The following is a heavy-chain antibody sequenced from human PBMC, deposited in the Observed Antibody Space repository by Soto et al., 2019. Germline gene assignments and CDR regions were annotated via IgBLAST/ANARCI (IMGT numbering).Heavy chain of an antibody. CDR3: TSGAAF. J-gene: IGHJ4*02. CDR2: ISSDGRST. Sequence: EVQLVESGGGLVQPGGSLRISCAAPGFTLSTGWMHWVRQTPGKGLLWVSRISSDGRSTNYADSVRGRFTVSWDNARNPLYLQMSSLRGEDTAVYYCTSGAAFRGQGILVTVSS. D-gene: IGHD6-25*01. CDR1: GFTLSTGW. V-gene: IGHV3-74*01.